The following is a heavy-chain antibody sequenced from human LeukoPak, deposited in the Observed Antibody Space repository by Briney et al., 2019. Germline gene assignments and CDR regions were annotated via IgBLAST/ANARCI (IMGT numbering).Heavy chain of an antibody. CDR3: NTYRQWPVDY. Sequence: PGGSLRLSCAASGFTFSNAWMSWVRQAPGKGLEWLGRILSEADGGTTDYAAPAKGRFTISRDDSKNTLYLQMDSLKSEDTAVYYCNTYRQWPVDYWGQGTLVTVSS. V-gene: IGHV3-15*05. CDR2: ILSEADGGTT. CDR1: GFTFSNAW. D-gene: IGHD6-19*01. J-gene: IGHJ4*02.